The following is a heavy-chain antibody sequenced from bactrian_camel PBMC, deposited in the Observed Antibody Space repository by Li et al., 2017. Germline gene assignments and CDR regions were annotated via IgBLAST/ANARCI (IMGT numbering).Heavy chain of an antibody. Sequence: HVQLVESGGGSVQAGGSLRLSCAASGFTFSTYYMSWVRQAPGHKCELVSTLDSDGSTTYIDSVKGRFAVSRDIATNTVYLQMNSLKPEDTAIYYCAAAKDYTENPLGCFWSQGTQVTVS. D-gene: IGHD5*01. CDR2: LDSDGST. J-gene: IGHJ6*01. CDR3: AAAKDYTENPLGCF. CDR1: GFTFSTYY. V-gene: IGHV3S53*01.